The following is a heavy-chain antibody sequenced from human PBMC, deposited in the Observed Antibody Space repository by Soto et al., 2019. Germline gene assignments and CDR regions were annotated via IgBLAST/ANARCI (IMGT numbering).Heavy chain of an antibody. CDR3: ARTYDFWSGSHYFDY. CDR2: IIPIFGTA. CDR1: GGTFSSYA. Sequence: SVKVSCKASGGTFSSYAISWVRQAPGQGLEWMGGIIPIFGTANYAQKFQGRVTITADESTSTAYMELSSLRSEDTAVYYCARTYDFWSGSHYFDYWGQGTLVTVSS. J-gene: IGHJ4*02. D-gene: IGHD3-3*01. V-gene: IGHV1-69*13.